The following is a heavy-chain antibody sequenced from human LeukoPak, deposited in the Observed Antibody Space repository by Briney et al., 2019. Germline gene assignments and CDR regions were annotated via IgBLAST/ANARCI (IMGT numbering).Heavy chain of an antibody. Sequence: VASVKVSCKASGYTFTSYGISWVRQAPGQGLEWMGWISAYNGNTNYAQKLQGRVTMTTDTSTSTAYMELRSLRSDDTAVYYCAREMEGNWGSSVDNWFDPWGQGTLVTVSS. J-gene: IGHJ5*02. CDR1: GYTFTSYG. V-gene: IGHV1-18*01. D-gene: IGHD7-27*01. CDR3: AREMEGNWGSSVDNWFDP. CDR2: ISAYNGNT.